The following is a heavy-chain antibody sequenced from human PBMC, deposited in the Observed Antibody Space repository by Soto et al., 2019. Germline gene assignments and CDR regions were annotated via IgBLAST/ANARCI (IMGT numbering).Heavy chain of an antibody. J-gene: IGHJ5*02. V-gene: IGHV1-8*01. CDR2: MNPGSGDT. CDR1: GYSFTNND. D-gene: IGHD3-16*01. Sequence: ASVKVSCKASGYSFTNNDVSWVRQATGQGLEWMGWMNPGSGDTGYAQKFQGRVTMTRDISTATAYMELSSMRSDDTVTYCCARMATFGSLNWFDARGQGTLVTVSS. CDR3: ARMATFGSLNWFDA.